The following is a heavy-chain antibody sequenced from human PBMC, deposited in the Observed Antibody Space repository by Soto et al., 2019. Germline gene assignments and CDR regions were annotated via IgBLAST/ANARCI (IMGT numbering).Heavy chain of an antibody. CDR1: GYSFTSTG. CDR3: ARDLDGSGSYFTDY. J-gene: IGHJ4*02. V-gene: IGHV1-18*01. CDR2: TSTFNGEA. D-gene: IGHD3-10*01. Sequence: QVQLVQSGAEVKKPGASVKVSCKASGYSFTSTGISWVRQAPGQGPEWMGWTSTFNGEAKYAQKLQGRVTMTTDTSTTTAYMELGSLTSDDTAVYYCARDLDGSGSYFTDYWGQGTLVTVAS.